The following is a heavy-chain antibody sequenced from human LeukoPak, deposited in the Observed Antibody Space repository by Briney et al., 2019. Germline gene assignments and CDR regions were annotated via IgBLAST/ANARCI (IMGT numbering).Heavy chain of an antibody. D-gene: IGHD3-16*01. CDR3: AMDSYGPDDY. Sequence: PGGSLRLSCEASEFTFTTYWMSWVRQAPGKGLEWVANIKKDGSEKNYVDSVKGRFTISRDNTKNSVYLQMNSLRGEDTGVYYCAMDSYGPDDYWGQGTLVTVSS. CDR2: IKKDGSEK. CDR1: EFTFTTYW. V-gene: IGHV3-7*04. J-gene: IGHJ4*02.